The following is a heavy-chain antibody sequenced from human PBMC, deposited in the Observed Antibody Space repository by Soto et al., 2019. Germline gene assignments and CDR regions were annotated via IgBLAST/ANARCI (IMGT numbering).Heavy chain of an antibody. Sequence: WGTLSLTCAVYGGSFSGYYWSWIRQPPGKGLEWIGEINHSGSTNYNPSLKSRVTISVDTSKNQFSLKLSSVTAADTAVYYCARGGRYCSSTSCHRASYYFDYWGQGTLVTVSS. CDR2: INHSGST. V-gene: IGHV4-34*01. D-gene: IGHD2-2*01. J-gene: IGHJ4*02. CDR1: GGSFSGYY. CDR3: ARGGRYCSSTSCHRASYYFDY.